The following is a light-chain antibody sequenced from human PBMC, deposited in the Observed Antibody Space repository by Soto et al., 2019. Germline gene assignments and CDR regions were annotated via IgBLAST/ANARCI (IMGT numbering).Light chain of an antibody. CDR3: QQLYSHPLT. CDR2: SAS. V-gene: IGKV1-9*01. Sequence: IPLTQSPSSLSASVGDRVTITCRASQGITSYLAWYKQRPGKTPGLLIYSASTLQSGVPSMFSGSGYGTDISLTISNLPPEDFATYSSQQLYSHPLTFCGGIKVEIK. CDR1: QGITSY. J-gene: IGKJ4*01.